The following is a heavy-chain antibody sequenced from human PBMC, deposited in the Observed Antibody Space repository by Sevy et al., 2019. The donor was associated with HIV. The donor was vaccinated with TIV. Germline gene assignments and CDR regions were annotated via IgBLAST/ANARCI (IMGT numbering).Heavy chain of an antibody. CDR3: TRARGSVAAAGDY. CDR1: GFTFSTYS. V-gene: IGHV3-21*06. Sequence: GGSLRLSCAASGFTFSTYSMNWVRQAPGKGLEWVSSISSRSSHIYYADSVKGRFTVSRDNAKNTVYLQMNSLRAEDTGMYYCTRARGSVAAAGDYWGQGTLVTVSS. D-gene: IGHD6-13*01. CDR2: ISSRSSHI. J-gene: IGHJ4*02.